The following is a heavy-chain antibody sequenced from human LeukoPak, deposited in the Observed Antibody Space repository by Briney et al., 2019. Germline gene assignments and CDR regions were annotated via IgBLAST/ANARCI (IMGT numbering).Heavy chain of an antibody. J-gene: IGHJ4*02. D-gene: IGHD2-8*02. V-gene: IGHV4-59*08. Sequence: SETLSLTCTVSGGSISSYYWSWIRQPPGKGLEWIAYIYYSGSTNYNPSLKSRVTISVDTSKNQFSLRLSSVTAADTAVYYCARRVDNTGWGFDYWAREPWSPSPQ. CDR1: GGSISSYY. CDR2: IYYSGST. CDR3: ARRVDNTGWGFDY.